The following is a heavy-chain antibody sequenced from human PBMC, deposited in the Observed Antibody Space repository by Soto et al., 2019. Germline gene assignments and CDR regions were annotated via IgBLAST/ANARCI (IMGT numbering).Heavy chain of an antibody. CDR1: GGTFSSYA. CDR3: ASLTYLWRSYRPPEY. CDR2: IIPIFGTA. D-gene: IGHD3-16*02. V-gene: IGHV1-69*06. Sequence: GASVKVSCKASGGTFSSYAISWVRQAPGQGLEWMGGIIPIFGTANYAQKFQGRVTITADKSTSTAYMELSSLRSEDTAVYYCASLTYLWRSYRPPEYWGQGTLVTVSS. J-gene: IGHJ4*02.